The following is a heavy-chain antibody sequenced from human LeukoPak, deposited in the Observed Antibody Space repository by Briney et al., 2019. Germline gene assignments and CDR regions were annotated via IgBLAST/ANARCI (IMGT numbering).Heavy chain of an antibody. J-gene: IGHJ4*02. CDR2: MNPNSGAT. CDR1: GYTSTSYD. CDR3: ARAPRSWGIDY. V-gene: IGHV1-8*01. D-gene: IGHD7-27*01. Sequence: ASVKVSCKASGYTSTSYDFNWLRQATGQGPEWMGWMNPNSGATGYAQKFQGRVTMTRSASINTAYMELTNLRSEDTAVYYCARAPRSWGIDYWGQGTLVTVSS.